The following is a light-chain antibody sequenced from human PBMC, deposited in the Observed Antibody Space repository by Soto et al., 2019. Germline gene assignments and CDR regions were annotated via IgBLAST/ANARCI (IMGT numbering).Light chain of an antibody. V-gene: IGKV3D-15*01. CDR2: GAS. J-gene: IGKJ5*01. CDR3: XXXXXXXXXXX. Sequence: EIVMTQSPATLSVSPVERATLSCSASQSVSSNLALYQQKPRQAHKLLIYGASPRTTPITARFRGPGSGTELTLTISSPXSDDFAVYXXXXXXXXXXXXXXXQGTRLE. CDR1: QSVSSN.